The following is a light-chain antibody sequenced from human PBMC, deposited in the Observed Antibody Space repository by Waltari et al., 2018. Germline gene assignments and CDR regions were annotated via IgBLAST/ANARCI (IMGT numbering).Light chain of an antibody. CDR3: QQYDGEVVT. V-gene: IGKV3-20*01. CDR2: GTS. CDR1: QSVTSIS. Sequence: EIVLTQSPGTLSSSPGESAILSCRASQSVTSISLSWYQQKLGQAPRLLIYGTSSRATGTPDRFSGSGSGTDFTLTISRLEPEDVAVYYCQQYDGEVVTFGGGTKVEI. J-gene: IGKJ4*01.